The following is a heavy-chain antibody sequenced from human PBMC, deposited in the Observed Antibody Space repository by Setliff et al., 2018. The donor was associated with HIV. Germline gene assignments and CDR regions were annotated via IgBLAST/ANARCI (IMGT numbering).Heavy chain of an antibody. CDR1: GFNFNKVW. J-gene: IGHJ3*02. D-gene: IGHD1-26*01. CDR3: TTLVGANPYHDAFDI. CDR2: IKSDRDGGTT. Sequence: PGESLTISCAASGFNFNKVWMNWVRQAPGKGLEWIGRIKSDRDGGTTDYSAPVKGRFTMSADDSRTTLYLQMDSLKTEDTAVYYCTTLVGANPYHDAFDIWGQGTMVTVSS. V-gene: IGHV3-15*07.